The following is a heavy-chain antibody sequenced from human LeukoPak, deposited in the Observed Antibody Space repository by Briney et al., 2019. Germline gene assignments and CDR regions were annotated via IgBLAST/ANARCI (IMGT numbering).Heavy chain of an antibody. V-gene: IGHV3-21*01. J-gene: IGHJ4*02. CDR2: ISTSSKYI. D-gene: IGHD5-18*01. CDR3: ARDLGYNYNDY. Sequence: PGGSLRLSCAASGFTFGSYSMNWVRQAPGKGLEWVSSISTSSKYIYYADSVKGRFTISRDNAKNTLYLQMNSLRAEDTAVYYCARDLGYNYNDYWGQGILVTVSS. CDR1: GFTFGSYS.